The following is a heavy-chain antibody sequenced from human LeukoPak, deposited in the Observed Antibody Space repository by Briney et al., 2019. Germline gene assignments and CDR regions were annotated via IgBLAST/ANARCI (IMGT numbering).Heavy chain of an antibody. CDR1: GGSISSGGYY. Sequence: PSETLSLTCTVSGGSISSGGYYWRWMRQHPGKGLEWIGYIYYSGSTYYNPSLKSRVTISVDTSKNQFSLKLSSVTAADTAVYYCAATEGNSQVDPWGQGTLVTVSS. V-gene: IGHV4-31*03. CDR3: AATEGNSQVDP. J-gene: IGHJ5*02. D-gene: IGHD4-23*01. CDR2: IYYSGST.